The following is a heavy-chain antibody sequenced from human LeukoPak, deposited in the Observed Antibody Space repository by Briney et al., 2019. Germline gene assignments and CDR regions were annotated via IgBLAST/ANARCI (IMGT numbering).Heavy chain of an antibody. Sequence: PSETLSLTCTVSGGSISSSSYYWGWTRQPPGKGLEWIGSIYYSGSTYYNPSLKSRVTISVDTSKNQFSLKLSSVTAADTAVYYCARQGDGYYYMDVWGKGTTVTVSS. V-gene: IGHV4-39*01. CDR2: IYYSGST. D-gene: IGHD3-10*01. CDR1: GGSISSSSYY. J-gene: IGHJ6*03. CDR3: ARQGDGYYYMDV.